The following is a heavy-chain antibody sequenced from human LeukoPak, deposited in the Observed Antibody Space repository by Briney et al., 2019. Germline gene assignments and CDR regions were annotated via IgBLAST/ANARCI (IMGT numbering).Heavy chain of an antibody. Sequence: GGSLRLSCAASGFTFSNAWMSWVRQAPGKGLEWVGRIKSKTDGGTTDYAAPVKGRFTISRDDSKNTLYLQMNSLKTEDTAVYYCTSALLGTQLDYWGQGTLVTVSS. J-gene: IGHJ4*02. V-gene: IGHV3-15*01. CDR2: IKSKTDGGTT. CDR1: GFTFSNAW. D-gene: IGHD7-27*01. CDR3: TSALLGTQLDY.